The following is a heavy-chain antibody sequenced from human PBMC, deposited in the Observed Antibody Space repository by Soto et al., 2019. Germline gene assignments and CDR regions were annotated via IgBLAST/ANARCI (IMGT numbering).Heavy chain of an antibody. D-gene: IGHD6-13*01. V-gene: IGHV4-30-2*01. CDR2: LYHGGAT. Sequence: PSETLSLTCAVSGGSISSRAYSWSWIRQPPGKGLEWIGYLYHGGATYSNPSLKNRVTISGDWSKNQFSLKLSSVTAADTAVYYCARGGRSIAAAGPLKYNWFDPWGQGTLVTVSS. J-gene: IGHJ5*02. CDR1: GGSISSRAYS. CDR3: ARGGRSIAAAGPLKYNWFDP.